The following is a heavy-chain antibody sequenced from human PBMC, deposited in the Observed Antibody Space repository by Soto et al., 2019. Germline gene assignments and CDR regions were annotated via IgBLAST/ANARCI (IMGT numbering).Heavy chain of an antibody. Sequence: EAHLVESGGGLVQPGRSRRLSCAASGFTFSSYAFNWVRQAPGKGLEWISYISVGSGSIFYADSVKGRFTISRDDAQNSIYLQMNTLRDEDTAIYFFVRDDKWAFDIWGQGTTVIVSS. CDR1: GFTFSSYA. V-gene: IGHV3-48*02. CDR2: ISVGSGSI. CDR3: VRDDKWAFDI. J-gene: IGHJ3*02. D-gene: IGHD1-26*01.